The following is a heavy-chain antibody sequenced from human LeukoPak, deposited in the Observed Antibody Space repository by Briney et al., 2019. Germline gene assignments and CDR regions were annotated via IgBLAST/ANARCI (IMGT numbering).Heavy chain of an antibody. Sequence: RTSETLSLTCAVSGYSISSGYYWGWIRQPPGKGLEWIGSIYHSGSTYYNPSLKIRVTISVDTSKNQFSLKLSSVTAADTAVYYCARGVDIVVVPAAMCAFDIWGQGTMVTVSS. CDR2: IYHSGST. V-gene: IGHV4-38-2*01. D-gene: IGHD2-2*01. CDR1: GYSISSGYY. J-gene: IGHJ3*02. CDR3: ARGVDIVVVPAAMCAFDI.